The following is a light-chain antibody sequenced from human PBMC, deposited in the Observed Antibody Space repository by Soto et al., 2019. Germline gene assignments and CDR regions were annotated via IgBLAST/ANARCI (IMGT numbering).Light chain of an antibody. CDR2: GAS. CDR1: QSVSSN. J-gene: IGKJ1*01. Sequence: EIVMTQSPATLSVSPGERATLSCRASQSVSSNLAWYQQKPGQAPRLLIYGASTRATGIPARFRGSGSGTEFTLTISTLQSEDFAFYYCQQYNNWLGPVGQGNKVEFK. V-gene: IGKV3-15*01. CDR3: QQYNNWLGP.